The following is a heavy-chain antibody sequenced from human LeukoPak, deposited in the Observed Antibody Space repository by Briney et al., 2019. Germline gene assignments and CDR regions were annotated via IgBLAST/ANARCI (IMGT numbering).Heavy chain of an antibody. CDR2: IYTSGST. J-gene: IGHJ4*02. D-gene: IGHD6-6*01. V-gene: IGHV4-4*07. Sequence: PSETLSLTCTGSGGSVSSYYWSWIRQPAGKGLEWIGHIYTSGSTNYNPSLKSRVTMSVDTSKNQFSLKLSSVTAADTAVYYCAREGDYSTSSGAYYFDYWGQGTLVTVSS. CDR3: AREGDYSTSSGAYYFDY. CDR1: GGSVSSYY.